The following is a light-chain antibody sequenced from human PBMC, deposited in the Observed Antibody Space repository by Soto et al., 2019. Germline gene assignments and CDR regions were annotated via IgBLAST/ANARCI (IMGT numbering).Light chain of an antibody. CDR3: QVWDSSSDHPGV. CDR2: YDS. J-gene: IGLJ1*01. Sequence: SYELTPPPSVSVAPGKTARITSGGNNIGSKSVHWYQQKPGQAPVLVIYYDSDRPSGIPERFSGSNSGNTATLTISRVEAGDEADYYCQVWDSSSDHPGVFGTGTKVTVL. CDR1: NIGSKS. V-gene: IGLV3-21*04.